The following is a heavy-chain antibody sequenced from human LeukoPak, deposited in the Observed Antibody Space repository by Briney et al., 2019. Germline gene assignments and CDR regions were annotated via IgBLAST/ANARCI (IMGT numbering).Heavy chain of an antibody. CDR2: ISYDGSNK. V-gene: IGHV3-30*18. CDR3: AKERRGVRTDY. J-gene: IGHJ4*02. Sequence: GRSLRLSCAASGFTFSSYGMHWVRQAPGKGLEWEAVISYDGSNKYYADSVKGRFTISRDNSKNTLYLQMNSLRAEDTAVYYCAKERRGVRTDYWGQGTLVTVSS. CDR1: GFTFSSYG.